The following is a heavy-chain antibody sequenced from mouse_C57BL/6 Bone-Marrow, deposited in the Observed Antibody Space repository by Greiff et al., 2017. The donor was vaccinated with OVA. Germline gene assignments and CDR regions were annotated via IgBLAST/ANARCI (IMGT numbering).Heavy chain of an antibody. CDR3: ARASITTVVAPYAMDY. D-gene: IGHD1-1*01. CDR1: GYTFTSYW. V-gene: IGHV1-72*01. J-gene: IGHJ4*01. Sequence: QVQLQPGAELVKPGASVKLSCKASGYTFTSYWMHWVKQRPGRGLEWIGRIDPNSGGTKYNEKFKSKATLTVDKPSNTAYMQLSSLTSEDSAVYYCARASITTVVAPYAMDYWGQGTSVTVSS. CDR2: IDPNSGGT.